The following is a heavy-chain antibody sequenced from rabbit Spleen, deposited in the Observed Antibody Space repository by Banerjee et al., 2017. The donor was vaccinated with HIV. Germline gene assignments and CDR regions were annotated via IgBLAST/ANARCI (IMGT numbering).Heavy chain of an antibody. Sequence: QLKETGGGLVQPGGSLTLSCKASGIDFTKYYITWVRQAPGKGLEWIGIIYPITETTYYANWVNGRFTISSDNAQNTVDLQMNSLTAADTATYFCAREDVGGSVSLWGQGTLVTVS. CDR1: GIDFTKYY. CDR3: AREDVGGSVSL. J-gene: IGHJ6*01. V-gene: IGHV1S7*01. D-gene: IGHD1-1*01. CDR2: IYPITETT.